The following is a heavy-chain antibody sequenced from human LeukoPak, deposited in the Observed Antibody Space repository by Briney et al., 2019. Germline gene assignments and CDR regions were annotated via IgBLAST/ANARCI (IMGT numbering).Heavy chain of an antibody. Sequence: GGSLRLSCAASGFTFSINYMTWVRQAPGKGLEWVSVIYSGGTTYYADSVKGRFTISRDNSKNTLYLQMNSLRAEDAAVYYCARDRQFRGYCSSTSCTGGYYYYGMDVWGQGTTVSVSS. CDR1: GFTFSINY. CDR3: ARDRQFRGYCSSTSCTGGYYYYGMDV. V-gene: IGHV3-66*01. D-gene: IGHD2-2*01. CDR2: IYSGGTT. J-gene: IGHJ6*02.